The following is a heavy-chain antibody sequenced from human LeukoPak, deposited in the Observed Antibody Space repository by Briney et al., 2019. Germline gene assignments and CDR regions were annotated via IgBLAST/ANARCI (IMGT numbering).Heavy chain of an antibody. Sequence: SETLSLTCTVSGGSISSSSYYWGWIRQPPGKGLEWIGSIYYSGSTYYNPSLKSRVTISVDTSKNQFSLKLSSVTAADTAVYYCAREARIQLWLPFDYWGQGTLVTVSS. V-gene: IGHV4-39*07. J-gene: IGHJ4*02. D-gene: IGHD5-18*01. CDR1: GGSISSSSYY. CDR3: AREARIQLWLPFDY. CDR2: IYYSGST.